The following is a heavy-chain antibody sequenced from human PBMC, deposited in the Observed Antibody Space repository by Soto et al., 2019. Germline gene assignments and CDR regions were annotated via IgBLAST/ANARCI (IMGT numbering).Heavy chain of an antibody. Sequence: QVQLQESGPGIVKPSETLSLTCTVSSGSISNYYWSWIRQPAGKGLEWIGRIYPNGNTNHNPSLKSRVTMSVVTSNNQFSLKLSSVTAADTAVYYCARGYSSGWYSPYFDSWGQGSLVTVSS. CDR3: ARGYSSGWYSPYFDS. J-gene: IGHJ4*02. D-gene: IGHD6-19*01. CDR1: SGSISNYY. CDR2: IYPNGNT. V-gene: IGHV4-4*07.